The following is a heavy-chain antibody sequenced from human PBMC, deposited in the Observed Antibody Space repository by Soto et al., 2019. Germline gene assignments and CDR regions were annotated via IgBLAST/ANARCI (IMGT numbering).Heavy chain of an antibody. CDR3: AGGQNYGAPGGWFDP. D-gene: IGHD4-17*01. Sequence: ASVKVSCKASGYTFTSYDINCVRQATGQGLEWMGWMNPNSGNTGYAQKFQGRVTMTRNTSISTAYMELSSLRSEDTAVYYCAGGQNYGAPGGWFDPWGQGTLVTVSS. CDR1: GYTFTSYD. J-gene: IGHJ5*02. V-gene: IGHV1-8*01. CDR2: MNPNSGNT.